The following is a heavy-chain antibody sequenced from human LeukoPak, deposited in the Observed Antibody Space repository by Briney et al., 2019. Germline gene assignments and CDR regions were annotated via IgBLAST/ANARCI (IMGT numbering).Heavy chain of an antibody. CDR1: GINVSSNY. V-gene: IGHV3-66*02. CDR2: IYGGDAA. J-gene: IGHJ4*02. CDR3: VTSTGQQFIPYDY. D-gene: IGHD6-13*01. Sequence: GGTLRLSCAASGINVSSNYMTWIRQAPGKGLKWVSLIYGGDAAYYAESVRGRFMISRDNLKNTLFLQMNSLRVEDTAVYYCVTSTGQQFIPYDYWGQGTHVTVSS.